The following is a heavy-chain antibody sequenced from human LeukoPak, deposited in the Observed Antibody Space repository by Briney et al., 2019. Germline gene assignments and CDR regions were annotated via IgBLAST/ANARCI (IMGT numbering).Heavy chain of an antibody. CDR1: GFIFTNYF. Sequence: GGSLRLSCAASGFIFTNYFMSWVRQAPGKGLEWVASIKHDGSEKYYVDSVRGRFTISRNNTMNSLYLQMSSLRAEDTAVYYCATDRGWRTSGYYLYYFEYWGQGTLVTYSS. D-gene: IGHD3-3*01. CDR2: IKHDGSEK. CDR3: ATDRGWRTSGYYLYYFEY. V-gene: IGHV3-7*01. J-gene: IGHJ4*02.